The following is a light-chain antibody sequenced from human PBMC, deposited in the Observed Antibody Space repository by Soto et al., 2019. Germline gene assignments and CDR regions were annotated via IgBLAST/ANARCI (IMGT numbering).Light chain of an antibody. V-gene: IGKV3-11*01. CDR3: QQGGNCPST. J-gene: IGKJ2*02. Sequence: ELALTQSHAPMSLSPGDLATLSCRASQTVDRYVAWYQQKVGQAPRLLIYDAYTRATGVGARFTGSGSATDFSLTITSLEPEDFAVYYCQQGGNCPSTVGPGTKVDIK. CDR1: QTVDRY. CDR2: DAY.